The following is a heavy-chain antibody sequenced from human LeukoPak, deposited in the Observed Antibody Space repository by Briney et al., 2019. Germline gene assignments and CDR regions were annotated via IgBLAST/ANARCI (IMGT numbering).Heavy chain of an antibody. Sequence: SETLSLTCTVSGGSISSYYWSWVRQPPGKGLEWIGYIYYSGSTNYNPSLKSRVTISVDPSKNQFSLKLSSVTAEDTAVYYCASSEITIFGVVPPLLSLWGQGTLVTVSS. CDR1: GGSISSYY. V-gene: IGHV4-59*08. D-gene: IGHD3-3*01. CDR3: ASSEITIFGVVPPLLSL. CDR2: IYYSGST. J-gene: IGHJ4*02.